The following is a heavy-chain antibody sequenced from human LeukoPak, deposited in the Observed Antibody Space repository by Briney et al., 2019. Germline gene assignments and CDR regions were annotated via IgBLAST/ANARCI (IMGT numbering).Heavy chain of an antibody. D-gene: IGHD2-2*01. J-gene: IGHJ4*02. CDR1: GFTFSNVW. CDR3: TTDLVVVPAAITFVPSRRIDY. Sequence: PGGTLRLSCAGSGFTFSNVWMSWVGQPPVKGPEWVGRIKSKTVGGTTDYAAPVKGRFTISRDDSKNTLYLQMNSLKTEDTAVYYCTTDLVVVPAAITFVPSRRIDYWGQGTLVTVSS. CDR2: IKSKTVGGTT. V-gene: IGHV3-15*01.